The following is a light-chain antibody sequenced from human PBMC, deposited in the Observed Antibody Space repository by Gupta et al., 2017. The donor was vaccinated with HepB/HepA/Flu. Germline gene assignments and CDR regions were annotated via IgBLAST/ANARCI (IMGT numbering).Light chain of an antibody. J-gene: IGLJ3*02. Sequence: QAVLTQPSSLSASPGASASLTCTLRSGISVDTYRIYWYQQKPGSPPQYLLRYKSDSDKQQGSGVPSRFSGSKDASANAGILLISGLQSEDEADYYCTNYHSRAWVFGGGTKLTVL. CDR1: SGISVDTYR. CDR2: YKSDSDK. V-gene: IGLV5-45*02. CDR3: TNYHSRAWV.